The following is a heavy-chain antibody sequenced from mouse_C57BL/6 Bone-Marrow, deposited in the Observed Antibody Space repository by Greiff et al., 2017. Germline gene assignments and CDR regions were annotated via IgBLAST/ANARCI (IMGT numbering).Heavy chain of an antibody. CDR1: GYTFTDYY. CDR2: INPNNGGT. CDR3: ARSSYWYFDV. V-gene: IGHV1-26*01. Sequence: VQLKQSGPELVKPGASVKISCKASGYTFTDYYMNWVKQSHGKSLEWIGDINPNNGGTSYNQKFKGKATLTVDKSSSTAYMELRSLTSEDSAVYYCARSSYWYFDVWGTGTTVTVSS. J-gene: IGHJ1*03.